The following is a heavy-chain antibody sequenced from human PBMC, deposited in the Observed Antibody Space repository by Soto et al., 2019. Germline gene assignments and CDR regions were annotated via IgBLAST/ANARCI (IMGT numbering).Heavy chain of an antibody. D-gene: IGHD2-8*02. CDR2: INHSGST. CDR1: GGSFSGYY. J-gene: IGHJ4*02. CDR3: TRNKITGLFDY. V-gene: IGHV4-34*01. Sequence: SETLSLTCAVYGGSFSGYYWTWIRQPPGTGLEWIGEINHSGSTNYNPSLKSRVTISVDTSKNQFSLKLTSVTAADTAVYYCTRNKITGLFDYWGQGTLVTVSS.